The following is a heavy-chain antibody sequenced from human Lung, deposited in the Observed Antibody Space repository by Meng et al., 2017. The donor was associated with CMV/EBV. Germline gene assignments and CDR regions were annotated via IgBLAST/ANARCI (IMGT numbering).Heavy chain of an antibody. CDR2: IYYSGST. D-gene: IGHD1-7*01. V-gene: IGHV4-59*01. J-gene: IGHJ4*02. CDR1: GGSISSYY. CDR3: ARGYWSYGY. Sequence: SETXSLTCTVSGGSISSYYWSWIRQPPGKGLEWIGYIYYSGSTNYNPSLKSRLTISVDTSKNQFSLKLSSVTAADAAVYYCARGYWSYGYWGQGTLVTVSS.